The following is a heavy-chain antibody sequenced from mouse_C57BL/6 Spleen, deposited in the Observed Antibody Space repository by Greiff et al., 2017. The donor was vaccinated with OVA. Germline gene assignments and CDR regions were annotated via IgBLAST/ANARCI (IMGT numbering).Heavy chain of an antibody. V-gene: IGHV1-7*01. J-gene: IGHJ1*03. CDR3: ARSGNSWYFDV. CDR2: INPSSGYT. D-gene: IGHD2-1*01. Sequence: QVHVKQSGAELAKPGASVKLSCKASGYTFTSYWMHWVKQRPGQGLEWIGYINPSSGYTKYNQKFKDKATLTADKSSSTAYMQLSSLTYEDSAVYYCARSGNSWYFDVWGTGTTVTASS. CDR1: GYTFTSYW.